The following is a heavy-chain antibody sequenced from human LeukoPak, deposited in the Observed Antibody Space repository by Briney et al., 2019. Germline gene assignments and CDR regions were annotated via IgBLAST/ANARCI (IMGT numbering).Heavy chain of an antibody. Sequence: GGSLRLPCAASGFTFRNYAMSWVRQAPGKGLEWVSGIDPSGTYTYYADSVKGRFTISRGNSKNTLYLQMNSLRAEDTAVYYCAKDRYSSSWEGFDPWGQGTLVTVSS. CDR1: GFTFRNYA. V-gene: IGHV3-23*01. J-gene: IGHJ5*02. CDR3: AKDRYSSSWEGFDP. CDR2: IDPSGTYT. D-gene: IGHD6-13*01.